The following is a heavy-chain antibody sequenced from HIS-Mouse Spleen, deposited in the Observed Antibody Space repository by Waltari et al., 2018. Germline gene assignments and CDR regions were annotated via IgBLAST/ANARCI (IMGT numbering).Heavy chain of an antibody. CDR1: GVSISSSSYY. V-gene: IGHV4-39*07. CDR3: AREIPYSSSWYDWYFDL. Sequence: QLQLQESGPGLVKPSETLSLTCTVSGVSISSSSYYWGCIRQPPGKGLEWIGSIYYSGSTYYNPSLKSRVTISVDTSKNQFSLKLSSVTAADTAVYYCAREIPYSSSWYDWYFDLWGRGTLVTVSS. J-gene: IGHJ2*01. CDR2: IYYSGST. D-gene: IGHD6-13*01.